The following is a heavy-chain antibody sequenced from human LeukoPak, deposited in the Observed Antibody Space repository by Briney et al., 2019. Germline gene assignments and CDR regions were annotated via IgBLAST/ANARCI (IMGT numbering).Heavy chain of an antibody. D-gene: IGHD5-24*01. CDR3: ARDRWLQSQRYFDY. CDR2: IIPMFGTA. Sequence: GASVKVSCKASGGTFSSYEISWVRQAPGQGLEWMGGIIPMFGTAKYAQKFQGRVTITADKSTSTAYMELSSLRSEDTAVYYCARDRWLQSQRYFDYWGQGTLVTVSS. CDR1: GGTFSSYE. J-gene: IGHJ4*02. V-gene: IGHV1-69*06.